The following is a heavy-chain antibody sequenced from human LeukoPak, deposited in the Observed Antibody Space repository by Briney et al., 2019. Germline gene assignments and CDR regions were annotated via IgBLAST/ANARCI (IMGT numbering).Heavy chain of an antibody. D-gene: IGHD4-23*01. CDR1: GFTFSSYG. CDR3: ARAFDHGTGGNSPYYDY. V-gene: IGHV3-33*01. Sequence: GGSLRLSCVASGFTFSSYGMHWVRQAPGKGLEGVAVMWYDGSNKYYADSVKGRFTISRDDSKSTLYLQMNSLRAEDSAVYYCARAFDHGTGGNSPYYDYWGQGTLVTVAS. CDR2: MWYDGSNK. J-gene: IGHJ4*02.